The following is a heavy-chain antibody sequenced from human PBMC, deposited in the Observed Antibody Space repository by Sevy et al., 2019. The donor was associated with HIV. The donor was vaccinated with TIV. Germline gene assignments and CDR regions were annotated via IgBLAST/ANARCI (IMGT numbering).Heavy chain of an antibody. CDR1: GYTFTSYG. Sequence: ASVKVSCKASGYTFTSYGISWVRQAPGQGREWMGWISAYNGNTNYAQKLQGRVTMTTDTSTSTGYMELRSLRSDDTAVYYCAREAVAARPAHYFDYWGQGTLVTVSS. J-gene: IGHJ4*02. D-gene: IGHD6-6*01. CDR3: AREAVAARPAHYFDY. V-gene: IGHV1-18*01. CDR2: ISAYNGNT.